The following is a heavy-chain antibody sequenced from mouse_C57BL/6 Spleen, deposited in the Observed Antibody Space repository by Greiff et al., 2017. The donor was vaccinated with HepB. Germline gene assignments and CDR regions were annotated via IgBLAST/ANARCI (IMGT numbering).Heavy chain of an antibody. CDR3: ARGGLGFAY. D-gene: IGHD2-13*01. J-gene: IGHJ3*01. CDR1: GYTFTSYW. CDR2: IDPSDSYT. V-gene: IGHV1-69*01. Sequence: QVLLQQPGAELVMPGASVKLSCKASGYTFTSYWMHWVKQRPGQGLEWIGEIDPSDSYTNYNQKFKGKSTLTVDKSSSTAYMQLSSLTSEDSAVYYCARGGLGFAYWGQGTLVTVSA.